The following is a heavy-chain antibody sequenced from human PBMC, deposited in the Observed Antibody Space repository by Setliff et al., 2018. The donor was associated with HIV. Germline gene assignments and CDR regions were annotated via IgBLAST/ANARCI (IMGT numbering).Heavy chain of an antibody. CDR3: AKVGPSYYYDSTGYSPDALDI. CDR2: IYTSRGT. D-gene: IGHD3-22*01. V-gene: IGHV4-4*09. Sequence: SETLSLTCTVSGGSISGYHWNWLRRTPGKGLEWIGYIYTSRGTNYNHSLRTRVIISVDTSNQFSLKLSSVTAADAAVYYCAKVGPSYYYDSTGYSPDALDIWGHGTKVTVSS. J-gene: IGHJ3*02. CDR1: GGSISGYH.